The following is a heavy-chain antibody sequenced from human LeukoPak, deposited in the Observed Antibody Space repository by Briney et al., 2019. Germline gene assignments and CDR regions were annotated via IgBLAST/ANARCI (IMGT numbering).Heavy chain of an antibody. CDR2: ISYDGSNK. Sequence: GGSLRLSCAASGFTFSSYAMHWVRQAPGKGLEWVAVISYDGSNKYYADSVKGRFTISRDNSKNTLYLQMNSLRAEDTAVYYCARGIWERITMVRGVHFDYWGQGTLVTVSS. D-gene: IGHD3-10*01. CDR3: ARGIWERITMVRGVHFDY. J-gene: IGHJ4*02. V-gene: IGHV3-30-3*01. CDR1: GFTFSSYA.